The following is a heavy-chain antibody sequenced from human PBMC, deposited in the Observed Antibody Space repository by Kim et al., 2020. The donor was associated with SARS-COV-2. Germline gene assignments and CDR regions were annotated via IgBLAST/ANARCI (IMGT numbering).Heavy chain of an antibody. J-gene: IGHJ4*02. Sequence: SETLSLTCTVSGGSISSSSYYWGWIRQPPGKGLEWIGSIYYSGSTYYNPSLKSRVTISVDTSKNQFSLKLSSVTAADTAVYYCARHPHLPYYDSSGCPDYWGQGTLVTVSS. CDR2: IYYSGST. V-gene: IGHV4-39*01. CDR3: ARHPHLPYYDSSGCPDY. D-gene: IGHD3-22*01. CDR1: GGSISSSSYY.